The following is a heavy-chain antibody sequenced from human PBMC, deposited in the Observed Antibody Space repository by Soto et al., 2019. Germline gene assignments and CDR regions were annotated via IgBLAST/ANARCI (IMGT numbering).Heavy chain of an antibody. J-gene: IGHJ6*02. CDR3: ARRAPAHYYYYYGMDV. V-gene: IGHV1-2*02. CDR1: GYTFTGYY. Sequence: GASVKVSCKASGYTFTGYYMHWVRQAPGQGLEWMGWINPNSGGTNYAQKFQGRVTMTRDTSISTACMELSRLRSDDTAVYYCARRAPAHYYYYYGMDVWGQGTTVTVSS. CDR2: INPNSGGT.